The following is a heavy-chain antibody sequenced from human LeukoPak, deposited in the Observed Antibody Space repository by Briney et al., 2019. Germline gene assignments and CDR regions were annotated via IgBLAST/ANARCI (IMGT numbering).Heavy chain of an antibody. CDR3: ARAPPSNGYSYHFDI. CDR2: INRDGSGI. J-gene: IGHJ3*02. D-gene: IGHD5-18*01. CDR1: GFTFSSQW. Sequence: GGSLRLSCAASGFTFSSQWMHWVRQAPGKGLVWVSRINRDGSGIIYADSVKGRFTISRDNAKNTLYLQMNSLRAEDTAVYYCARAPPSNGYSYHFDIWSQGTMVTVSS. V-gene: IGHV3-74*01.